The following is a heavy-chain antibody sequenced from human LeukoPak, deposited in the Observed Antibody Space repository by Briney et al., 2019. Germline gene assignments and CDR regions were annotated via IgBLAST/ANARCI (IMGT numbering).Heavy chain of an antibody. D-gene: IGHD1-14*01. V-gene: IGHV3-23*01. CDR1: GFTFSSYD. CDR2: ISGTAGST. CDR3: AKPARTDYADY. Sequence: GGSLRLSCAASGFTFSSYDMSWVRQAPGKGLEWVSAISGTAGSTYYADSVKGRFTISRDNSKNTLYLQMNSLRAEATAVYYCAKPARTDYADYWGQGTLVTVSS. J-gene: IGHJ4*02.